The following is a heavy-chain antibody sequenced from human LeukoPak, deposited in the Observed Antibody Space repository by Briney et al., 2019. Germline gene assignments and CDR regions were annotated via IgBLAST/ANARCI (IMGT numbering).Heavy chain of an antibody. Sequence: SETLSLTCTVSGGSISSYYWSWIRQPPGKGLEWIGYIYYSGSTYYNPSLKSRVTISVDTSKNQFSLKLSSVTAADTAVYYCARGAYYYDSSGYYYYYYYGMDVWGQGTTVTVSS. J-gene: IGHJ6*02. D-gene: IGHD3-22*01. CDR1: GGSISSYY. CDR2: IYYSGST. CDR3: ARGAYYYDSSGYYYYYYYGMDV. V-gene: IGHV4-59*06.